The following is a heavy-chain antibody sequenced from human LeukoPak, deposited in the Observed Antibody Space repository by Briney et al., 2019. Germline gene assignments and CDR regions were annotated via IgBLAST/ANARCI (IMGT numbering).Heavy chain of an antibody. CDR3: ATDYGDGGY. D-gene: IGHD4-17*01. V-gene: IGHV4-34*08. Sequence: PGGSLRLSCAASEFTFSSYWMSWVRQPPGKGLEWIGEINHSGSTNYNPSLKSRVTISVDTSKNQFSLKLSSVTAADTAVYYCATDYGDGGYWGQGTLVTVSS. J-gene: IGHJ4*02. CDR2: INHSGST. CDR1: EFTFSSYW.